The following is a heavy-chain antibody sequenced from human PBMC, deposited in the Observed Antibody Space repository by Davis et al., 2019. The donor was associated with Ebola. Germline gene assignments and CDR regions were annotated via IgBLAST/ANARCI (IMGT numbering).Heavy chain of an antibody. J-gene: IGHJ3*02. D-gene: IGHD6-19*01. V-gene: IGHV4-59*08. CDR1: GGSISSYY. CDR3: ASSMYSSGWFAFDI. Sequence: SETLSLTCTVSGGSISSYYWSWIRQPPGKGLEWIGSIYYSGSTNYNPSLKSRVTISVDTSKNQFSLKLSSVTAADTAVYYCASSMYSSGWFAFDIWGQGTMVTVSS. CDR2: IYYSGST.